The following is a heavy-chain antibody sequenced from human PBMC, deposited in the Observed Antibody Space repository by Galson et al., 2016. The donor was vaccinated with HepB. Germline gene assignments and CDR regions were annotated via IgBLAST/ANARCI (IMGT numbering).Heavy chain of an antibody. J-gene: IGHJ4*02. D-gene: IGHD4-17*01. CDR1: GYTFTTYG. CDR3: ARDYAPCDH. Sequence: SVKVSCKASGYTFTTYGINWLRQAPGQGLEWMGWIHTSTGNPTYAQGFSGRFVFSLDTSVTTAYLHISSLRADDTAVYYCARDYAPCDHWGQGTQITVSS. CDR2: IHTSTGNP. V-gene: IGHV7-4-1*02.